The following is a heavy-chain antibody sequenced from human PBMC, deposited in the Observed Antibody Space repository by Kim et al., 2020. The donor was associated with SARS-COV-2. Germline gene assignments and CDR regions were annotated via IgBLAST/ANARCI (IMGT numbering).Heavy chain of an antibody. V-gene: IGHV4-31*03. D-gene: IGHD3-10*01. CDR2: IYYSGST. J-gene: IGHJ5*02. Sequence: SETLSLTCTVSGGSISSGGYYWSWIRQHTGKGLEWIGYIYYSGSTYYNPSLKSRVTISVDTSKNQFSLKLSSVTAADTVGYYCARGGTYGSGSYYNDFLVWFDPWGQGTLVTVSS. CDR3: ARGGTYGSGSYYNDFLVWFDP. CDR1: GGSISSGGYY.